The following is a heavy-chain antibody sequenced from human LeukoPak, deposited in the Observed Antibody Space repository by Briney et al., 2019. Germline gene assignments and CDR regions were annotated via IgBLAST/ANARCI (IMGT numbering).Heavy chain of an antibody. CDR3: ARHESGWYADYFDY. CDR2: IYTSGST. Sequence: SQTLSLTCTVSGGSISSGSYYWSWIRQPAGKGLEWIGRIYTSGSTNYNPSLKSRVTISVDTSKNQFSLKLSSVTAADTAVYYCARHESGWYADYFDYWGQGTLVTVSS. V-gene: IGHV4-61*02. J-gene: IGHJ4*02. CDR1: GGSISSGSYY. D-gene: IGHD6-19*01.